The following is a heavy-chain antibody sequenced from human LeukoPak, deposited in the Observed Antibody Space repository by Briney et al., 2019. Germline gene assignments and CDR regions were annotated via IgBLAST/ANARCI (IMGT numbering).Heavy chain of an antibody. CDR3: ARLGTRGGGGPFDY. J-gene: IGHJ4*02. CDR1: GGSFSGYY. D-gene: IGHD2-21*01. Sequence: PSETLSLTCAVYGGSFSGYYWSWIRQPPGKGLEWIGEINHSGSTNYNPSLKSRVTISVDASKNQFSLKLSSVTAADTAVYYCARLGTRGGGGPFDYWGQGTLVTVSS. CDR2: INHSGST. V-gene: IGHV4-34*01.